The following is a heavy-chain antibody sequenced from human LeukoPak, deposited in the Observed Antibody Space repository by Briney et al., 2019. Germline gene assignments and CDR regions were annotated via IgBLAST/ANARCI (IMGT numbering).Heavy chain of an antibody. V-gene: IGHV4-38-2*02. CDR3: ARYVIAVAGAFDI. CDR2: IYHSGST. Sequence: SETLSLSCTVSDYSNSSGYYWGWIRQPQGKGLEWIGSIYHSGSTYYNPSLKSRVTISVDTSKNQFSLKLSSVTAADTAVYYCARYVIAVAGAFDIWGQGTMVTVSS. D-gene: IGHD6-19*01. J-gene: IGHJ3*02. CDR1: DYSNSSGYY.